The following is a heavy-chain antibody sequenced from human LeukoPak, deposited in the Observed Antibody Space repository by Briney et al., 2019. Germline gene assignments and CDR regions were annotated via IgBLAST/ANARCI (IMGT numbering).Heavy chain of an antibody. Sequence: SQTLSLTCAISGDSVSSSGVTWNWIRQSPSRGLEWLGRAYYRSNWYNDYAVSVKSRITINPDTSRNQFSLQLNPVTPEDTAVYYCTRQAYRRFDPWGQGTMVTVSS. CDR3: TRQAYRRFDP. J-gene: IGHJ5*02. CDR1: GDSVSSSGVT. V-gene: IGHV6-1*01. CDR2: AYYRSNWYN. D-gene: IGHD3-16*02.